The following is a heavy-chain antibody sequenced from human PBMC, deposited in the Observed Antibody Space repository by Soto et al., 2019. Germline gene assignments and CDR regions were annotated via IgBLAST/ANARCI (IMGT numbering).Heavy chain of an antibody. D-gene: IGHD2-15*01. CDR3: ARRGGSCSGGSCYSYYYYMDV. CDR1: GYSFTSYW. J-gene: IGHJ6*03. V-gene: IGHV5-51*01. Sequence: GESLKISCKGSGYSFTSYWIGWVRQMPGKGLEWMGIIYPGDSDTRYSPSFQGQVTISADKSISTAYLQWSSLKASDTAMYYCARRGGSCSGGSCYSYYYYMDVWGKGTRVTVSS. CDR2: IYPGDSDT.